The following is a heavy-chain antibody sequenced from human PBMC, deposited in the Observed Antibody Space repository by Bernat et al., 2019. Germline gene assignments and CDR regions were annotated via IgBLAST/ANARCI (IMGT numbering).Heavy chain of an antibody. CDR3: AKRIYGGNDDDFDI. CDR2: ISYDGSNK. D-gene: IGHD4-23*01. V-gene: IGHV3-30*18. J-gene: IGHJ3*02. CDR1: GFTFSCYG. Sequence: VQLVESGGGVVQPGRSLRVSCAASGFTFSCYGMHWVRQAPGKGLEWVAVISYDGSNKYYTDSVKGRFTISRDNSKNPLYLQMNSLRAEDTAVYYCAKRIYGGNDDDFDIWGQGTMVTVSS.